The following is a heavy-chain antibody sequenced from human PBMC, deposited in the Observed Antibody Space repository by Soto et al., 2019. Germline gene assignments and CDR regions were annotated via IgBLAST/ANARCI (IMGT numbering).Heavy chain of an antibody. CDR3: GRDAQTYDFWRGGGGYYGMDV. D-gene: IGHD3-3*01. V-gene: IGHV4-59*01. J-gene: IGHJ6*02. CDR1: GGSISSYY. Sequence: SETLSLTCTVSGGSISSYYWSWIRQPPGKGLEWIGYIYYSGSTNYNPSLKSRVTISVDTSKNQFSLKLSSVTAADTAVYYYGRDAQTYDFWRGGGGYYGMDVWGQGTTVTVSS. CDR2: IYYSGST.